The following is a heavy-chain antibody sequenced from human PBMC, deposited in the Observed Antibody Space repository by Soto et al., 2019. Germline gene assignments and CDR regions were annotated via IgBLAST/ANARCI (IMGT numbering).Heavy chain of an antibody. Sequence: LRLSCAASGFTFSSYWMHWVRQAPGKGLVWVSRINSDGSSTSYADSVKGRFTISRDNAKNTLYLQMNSLRAEDTAVYYCARGYYDSSGYPYDYWGQGTLVTVSS. CDR3: ARGYYDSSGYPYDY. J-gene: IGHJ4*02. V-gene: IGHV3-74*01. CDR1: GFTFSSYW. CDR2: INSDGSST. D-gene: IGHD3-22*01.